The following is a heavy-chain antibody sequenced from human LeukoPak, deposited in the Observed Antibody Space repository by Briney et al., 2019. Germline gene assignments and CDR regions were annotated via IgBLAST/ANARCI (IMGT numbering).Heavy chain of an antibody. Sequence: SETLSLTCTVSGGSISSYYWSWIRQPPGKGLEWIGHIYGSGSTNYNPSLKSRVTLSVDTSKNQFSLKLSSVTAADTAVYYCAREGTSGTHLNWFNPWGQGTLVTVSS. V-gene: IGHV4-59*01. D-gene: IGHD1-1*01. J-gene: IGHJ5*02. CDR3: AREGTSGTHLNWFNP. CDR1: GGSISSYY. CDR2: IYGSGST.